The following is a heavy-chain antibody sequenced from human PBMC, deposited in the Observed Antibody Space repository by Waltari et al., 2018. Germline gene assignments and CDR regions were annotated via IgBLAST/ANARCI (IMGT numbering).Heavy chain of an antibody. Sequence: EVQLLESGGGLVQPGGSLRLSCAASGFTFSSYAMSWVRQAPGKGLGGVSAIGGSGGSTYSADSVKGRFTISRDNSKNTLYLQMNSLRAEDTAVYYCAKLVQYQLPTDYWGQGTLVTVSS. J-gene: IGHJ4*02. CDR2: IGGSGGST. CDR3: AKLVQYQLPTDY. D-gene: IGHD2-2*01. CDR1: GFTFSSYA. V-gene: IGHV3-23*01.